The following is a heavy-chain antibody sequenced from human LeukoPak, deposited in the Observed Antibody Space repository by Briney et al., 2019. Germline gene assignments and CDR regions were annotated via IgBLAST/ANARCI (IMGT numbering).Heavy chain of an antibody. Sequence: SETLSLTCTVSGGSISSYYWSWIRQPPGKGLEWIGNIYYSGSTNYNPSLRSRVTISIDTSKNQFSLKLSSMTAADTAIYFCARDPYSSAWQNYHGMDVWGQGTTVTVSS. CDR2: IYYSGST. V-gene: IGHV4-59*01. CDR1: GGSISSYY. J-gene: IGHJ6*02. CDR3: ARDPYSSAWQNYHGMDV. D-gene: IGHD6-19*01.